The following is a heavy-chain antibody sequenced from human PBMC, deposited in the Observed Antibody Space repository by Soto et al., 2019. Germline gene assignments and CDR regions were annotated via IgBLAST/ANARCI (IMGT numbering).Heavy chain of an antibody. CDR2: ISSSGSTI. J-gene: IGHJ5*02. CDR3: ARENRLPGSLNWFDP. D-gene: IGHD2-15*01. Sequence: NPGGSLRLSCAASGFTFSDYYMSWIRQAPGKGLEWVSYISSSGSTIYYADSVKGRFTISRDDAKNSLYLQMNSLRAEDTAVYYCARENRLPGSLNWFDPWGQGTLVTVSS. V-gene: IGHV3-11*01. CDR1: GFTFSDYY.